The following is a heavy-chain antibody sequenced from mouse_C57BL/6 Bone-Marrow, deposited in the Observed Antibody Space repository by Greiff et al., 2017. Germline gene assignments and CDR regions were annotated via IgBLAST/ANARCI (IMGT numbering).Heavy chain of an antibody. D-gene: IGHD2-1*01. J-gene: IGHJ4*01. CDR2: INPYNGGT. CDR3: ARGTSCYGNYEREMDY. CDR1: GYTFTDYY. V-gene: IGHV1-19*01. Sequence: VQLQQSGPVLVKPGASVKMSCKASGYTFTDYYMNWVKQSHGKSLEWIGVINPYNGGTSYNQKFKGKATLTVDKSSSTAYMELNSLTSEDSAVYYCARGTSCYGNYEREMDYWGQGTSVTVSS.